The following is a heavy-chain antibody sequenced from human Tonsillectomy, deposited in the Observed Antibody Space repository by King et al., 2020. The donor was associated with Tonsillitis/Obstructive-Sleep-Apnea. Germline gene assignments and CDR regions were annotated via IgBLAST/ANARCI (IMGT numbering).Heavy chain of an antibody. CDR3: ARDLAFNWNDAGDY. CDR1: GYTFTSYA. CDR2: INTNTGNP. D-gene: IGHD1-20*01. Sequence: QLVQSGSELKKPGASVKVSCKASGYTFTSYAMNWVRQAPGQGLEWVGWINTNTGNPTYAQGCTGRFVFSLDTSVSTAYLQISSLKAEDTAVYYCARDLAFNWNDAGDYWGQGTLVTVSS. V-gene: IGHV7-4-1*02. J-gene: IGHJ4*02.